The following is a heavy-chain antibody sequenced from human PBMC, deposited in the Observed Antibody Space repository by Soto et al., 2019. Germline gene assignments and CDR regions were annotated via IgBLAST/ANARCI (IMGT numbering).Heavy chain of an antibody. CDR2: INPNSGGT. Sequence: GASVKVSCKASRYTFTGCYMHWVRQAPEQGLEWMGSINPNSGGTNYAQKFQGRFTMTRDSSLSTDSTELTCVTASAAAVYNCWTGNVDSMLKDWGRGTKFPFPS. CDR3: WTGNVDSMLKD. CDR1: RYTFTGCY. J-gene: IGHJ4*02. D-gene: IGHD3-16*01. V-gene: IGHV1-2*02.